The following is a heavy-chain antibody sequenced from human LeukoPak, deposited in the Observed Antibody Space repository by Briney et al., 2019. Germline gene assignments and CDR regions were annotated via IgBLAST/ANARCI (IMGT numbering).Heavy chain of an antibody. CDR2: ISSSSSTI. Sequence: GGSLRLSCAASGFTFSSYSMNWVRQAPGKGLGWVSYISSSSSTIYYADSVKGRFTISRDNAKNSLYLQMNSLRAEDTAVYYCARGGVLGGVVPPNYYYYYMDVWGKGTTVTISS. D-gene: IGHD2-2*01. CDR3: ARGGVLGGVVPPNYYYYYMDV. J-gene: IGHJ6*03. V-gene: IGHV3-48*01. CDR1: GFTFSSYS.